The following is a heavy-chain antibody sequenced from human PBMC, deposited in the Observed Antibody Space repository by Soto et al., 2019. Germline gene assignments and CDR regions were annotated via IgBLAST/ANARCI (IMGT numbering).Heavy chain of an antibody. V-gene: IGHV4-31*11. D-gene: IGHD2-2*01. CDR1: GGSLSSGNFY. Sequence: QVQLQESGPGLVRPSQTLSLTCAVSGGSLSSGNFYWNWIRQHPGKGLEWIGYIYYSGSTYYNPSLIIRVSISVDTSNNQFSLKLGSVTAADTAVYYCAREVPAAMGGVPYYYMDVWGKGTTVTVSS. CDR2: IYYSGST. CDR3: AREVPAAMGGVPYYYMDV. J-gene: IGHJ6*03.